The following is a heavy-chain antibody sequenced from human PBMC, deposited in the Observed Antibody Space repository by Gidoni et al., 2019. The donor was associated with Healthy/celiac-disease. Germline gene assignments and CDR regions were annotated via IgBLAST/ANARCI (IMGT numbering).Heavy chain of an antibody. D-gene: IGHD5-18*01. Sequence: EVQLVESGGGLVQPGGSLRLSCAASGFTFRSYWMSWVRQAPGQGLEWVANIKQDGSEKYYVDSVKGRFTISRDNAKNSLYLQMNSLRAEDTAVYYCAREDTAMVSFDYWGQGTLVTVSS. J-gene: IGHJ4*02. CDR1: GFTFRSYW. CDR2: IKQDGSEK. CDR3: AREDTAMVSFDY. V-gene: IGHV3-7*01.